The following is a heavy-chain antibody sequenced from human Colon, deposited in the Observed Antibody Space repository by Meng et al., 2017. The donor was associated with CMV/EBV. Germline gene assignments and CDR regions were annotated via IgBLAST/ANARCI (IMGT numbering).Heavy chain of an antibody. J-gene: IGHJ4*02. CDR1: GFTFSTYS. V-gene: IGHV3-30*02. CDR2: ISHDETYK. Sequence: GESLKISCVASGFTFSTYSMNWVRQAPGKGLEWVAFISHDETYKHYSDSVRGRFTLSRDNSRNTLYLQMNSVKVADMAVYYCARDQFYYFDYWGQGTLVTVSS. CDR3: ARDQFYYFDY. D-gene: IGHD5-24*01.